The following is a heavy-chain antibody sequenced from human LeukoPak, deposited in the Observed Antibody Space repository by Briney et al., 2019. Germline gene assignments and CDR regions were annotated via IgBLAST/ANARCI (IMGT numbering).Heavy chain of an antibody. Sequence: ASVKVSCKASGYTFTSNYIHWVRQAPGQGLEWMGMIYPRDGSTSYAQKFQGRVTMTRDTSTSTVYMELSSLRSEDTAVYYCASGHSGSYLGIDYWGQGTLVTVSS. V-gene: IGHV1-46*01. CDR1: GYTFTSNY. J-gene: IGHJ4*02. CDR2: IYPRDGST. D-gene: IGHD1-26*01. CDR3: ASGHSGSYLGIDY.